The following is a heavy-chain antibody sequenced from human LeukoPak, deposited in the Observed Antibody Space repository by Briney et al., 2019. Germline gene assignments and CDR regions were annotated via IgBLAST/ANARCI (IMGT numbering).Heavy chain of an antibody. CDR1: GFTFRNYW. CDR3: ARDLSYYDVLTGYQAPFYFDY. CDR2: IKEDGSEK. Sequence: GGSLRLSCAASGFTFRNYWMTWVRQAPGKGLEWVANIKEDGSEKFYVDSVKGRFTISRDNARTSLYLQMNSLRAEDTAVYFCARDLSYYDVLTGYQAPFYFDYWGQGTLVTVSS. V-gene: IGHV3-7*04. D-gene: IGHD3-9*01. J-gene: IGHJ4*02.